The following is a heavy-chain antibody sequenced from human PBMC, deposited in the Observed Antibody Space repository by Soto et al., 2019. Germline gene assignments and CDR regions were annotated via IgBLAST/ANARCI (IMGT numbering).Heavy chain of an antibody. CDR1: GGSFNAYY. Sequence: TLSLTCAVYGGSFNAYYWSWICQPPGKGLEWIGEINHSGNTNYNSALKSRVTISVDTSKNQFSLNLTSVTAADTAVYYCARVVVGPTNWFDPWGQGTLVTVSS. D-gene: IGHD2-21*01. CDR3: ARVVVGPTNWFDP. J-gene: IGHJ5*02. V-gene: IGHV4-34*01. CDR2: INHSGNT.